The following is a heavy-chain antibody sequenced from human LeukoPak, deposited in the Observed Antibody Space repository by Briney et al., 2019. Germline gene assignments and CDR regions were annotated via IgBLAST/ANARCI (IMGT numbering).Heavy chain of an antibody. CDR2: IYHSGST. CDR3: ARASGLTTHYGYFDY. V-gene: IGHV4-30-2*01. J-gene: IGHJ4*02. CDR1: GGSISSGGYS. Sequence: SQILSLTCAVSGGSISSGGYSWSWIRQPPGKGLEWIGYIYHSGSTYYNPSLKSRVTISVDRSKNQFSLKLSSVTAADTAVYYCARASGLTTHYGYFDYWGQGTLVTVSS. D-gene: IGHD3-16*01.